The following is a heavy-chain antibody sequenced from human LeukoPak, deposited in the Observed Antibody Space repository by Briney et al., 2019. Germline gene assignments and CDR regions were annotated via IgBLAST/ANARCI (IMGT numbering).Heavy chain of an antibody. J-gene: IGHJ3*02. Sequence: ASVKVSCKASGYTFTSYGINWVRQAPGQGLEWMGWISTYNGDTNYAQKLQGRVTMTTDTSTSTAYMELRSLRSDDTAVYYCARDPHFYGSGSYYNGHRWNAFDIWGQGTMVTVSS. V-gene: IGHV1-18*01. CDR3: ARDPHFYGSGSYYNGHRWNAFDI. CDR1: GYTFTSYG. D-gene: IGHD3-10*01. CDR2: ISTYNGDT.